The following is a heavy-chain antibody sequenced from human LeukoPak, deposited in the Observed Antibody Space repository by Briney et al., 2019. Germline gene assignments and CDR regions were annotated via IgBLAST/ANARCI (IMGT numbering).Heavy chain of an antibody. V-gene: IGHV3-11*01. D-gene: IGHD6-13*01. Sequence: GGSLRLSCAASGFTFSDYYMSWIRQAPGKGLEWVSYISSSGSTIYYAGSVKGRFTISRDNTKNSLYLQMNSLRAEDTAVYYCARAGYKSRGSSWTNWFDPWGQGTLVTVSS. CDR3: ARAGYKSRGSSWTNWFDP. CDR1: GFTFSDYY. J-gene: IGHJ5*02. CDR2: ISSSGSTI.